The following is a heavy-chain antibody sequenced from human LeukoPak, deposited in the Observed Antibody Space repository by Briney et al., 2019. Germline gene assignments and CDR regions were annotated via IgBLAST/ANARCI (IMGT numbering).Heavy chain of an antibody. Sequence: SETLSLTCAVYGGSFSGYYWSWIRQPPGKGLEWIGEINHSGSTNYNPSLKSRVTISVDTPKNQFSLKLSSVTAADTAVYYCARDTSYYYDSSGYYYESHAFDIWGQGTMVTVSS. J-gene: IGHJ3*02. CDR3: ARDTSYYYDSSGYYYESHAFDI. D-gene: IGHD3-22*01. V-gene: IGHV4-34*01. CDR2: INHSGST. CDR1: GGSFSGYY.